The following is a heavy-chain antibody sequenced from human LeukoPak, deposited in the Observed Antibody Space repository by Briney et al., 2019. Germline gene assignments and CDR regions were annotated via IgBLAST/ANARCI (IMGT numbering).Heavy chain of an antibody. J-gene: IGHJ4*02. Sequence: GGSLRLSCAASGFTFSSYSMNWVRQAPGKGLEWVSSISSSSYIYYADSVKGRFTISRDNAKNSLYLQMNSLRAEDTAVYYCARSVVVVAATPVGYWGQGTLVTVSS. D-gene: IGHD2-15*01. CDR3: ARSVVVVAATPVGY. V-gene: IGHV3-21*01. CDR1: GFTFSSYS. CDR2: ISSSSYI.